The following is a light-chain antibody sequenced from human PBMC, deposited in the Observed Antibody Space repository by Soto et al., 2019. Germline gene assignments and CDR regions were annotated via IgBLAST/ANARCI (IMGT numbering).Light chain of an antibody. V-gene: IGKV1-5*03. CDR3: QQRSSWPIT. CDR2: KAS. CDR1: QTISSW. Sequence: DIQMTQSPSTLSGSVGDRVTITCRASQTISSWLAWYQPKPGKAPKLLIYKASTLKSGVPSRFSGSGSGTDFTLTISSLEPEDFAVYYCQQRSSWPITFGQGTRLEIK. J-gene: IGKJ5*01.